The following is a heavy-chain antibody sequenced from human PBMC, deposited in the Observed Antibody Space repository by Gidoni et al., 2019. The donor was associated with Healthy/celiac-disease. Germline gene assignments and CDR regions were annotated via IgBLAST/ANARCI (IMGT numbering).Heavy chain of an antibody. CDR2: IVVGSGNT. J-gene: IGHJ3*02. D-gene: IGHD3-22*01. Sequence: QMQLVQSGPEVKKPGTSVKVSCKASGFTFTSSAVQWVRQARGQRLEWIGWIVVGSGNTNYAQKFQERVTITRDMSTSTAYMELSSLRSEDTAVYYCAAANPNYYDSSGYGHDAFDIWGQGTMVTVSS. CDR3: AAANPNYYDSSGYGHDAFDI. CDR1: GFTFTSSA. V-gene: IGHV1-58*01.